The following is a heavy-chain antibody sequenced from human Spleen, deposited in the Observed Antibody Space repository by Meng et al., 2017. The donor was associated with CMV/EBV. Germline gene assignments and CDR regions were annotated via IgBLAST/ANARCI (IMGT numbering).Heavy chain of an antibody. CDR3: ARDNRGFYSDFWTGFKDLYYCYGLDV. Sequence: SETLSLTCAVYGGSFSGYYWSWIRQPPGKGLEWIGEINHSGSTNYNPSLKSRVTISVDTSKNQFSLKLSSVTAADTAVYYCARDNRGFYSDFWTGFKDLYYCYGLDVWGLGTTVTVSS. CDR1: GGSFSGYY. J-gene: IGHJ6*02. CDR2: INHSGST. V-gene: IGHV4-34*01. D-gene: IGHD3/OR15-3a*01.